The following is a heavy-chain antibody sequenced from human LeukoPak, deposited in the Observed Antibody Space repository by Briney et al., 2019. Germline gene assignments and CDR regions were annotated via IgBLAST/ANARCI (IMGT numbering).Heavy chain of an antibody. Sequence: ASVKASCKVSGYTLTELSMHWVRQAPGKGLEWMGGFDPEDGETIYAQKFQGRVTMTEDTSTDTAYMELSSLRSEDTAVYYCATGYLGYYYDSSGLTWGQGTLVTVSS. V-gene: IGHV1-24*01. CDR2: FDPEDGET. CDR3: ATGYLGYYYDSSGLT. D-gene: IGHD3-22*01. CDR1: GYTLTELS. J-gene: IGHJ5*02.